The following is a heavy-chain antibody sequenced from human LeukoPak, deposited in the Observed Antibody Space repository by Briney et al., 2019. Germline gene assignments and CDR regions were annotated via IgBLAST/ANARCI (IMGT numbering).Heavy chain of an antibody. J-gene: IGHJ5*01. Sequence: ASVKVSCKASGGTFSSYAISWVRQAPGQGLEWMGGIIPIFGTANYAQKFQGRVTITADESTSTAYMELSSLRSEDTAVYYCAKDWALYRDYVAYFESWGQGTLVTVSS. CDR2: IIPIFGTA. V-gene: IGHV1-69*13. CDR3: AKDWALYRDYVAYFES. D-gene: IGHD4-17*01. CDR1: GGTFSSYA.